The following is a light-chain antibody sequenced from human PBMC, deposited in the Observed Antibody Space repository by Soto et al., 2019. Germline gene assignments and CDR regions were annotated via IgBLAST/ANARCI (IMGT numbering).Light chain of an antibody. V-gene: IGKV3-20*01. Sequence: EIVLTQSPGTLSLSPGERATLSCRASQSVNSNYLAWYQQKPGQPPRLLIYDTSTRATGIPDRFSGSGSGADFTLTISRLEPKDFAVFYCQQYGSSPFTFGPGTKVHIK. J-gene: IGKJ3*01. CDR1: QSVNSNY. CDR2: DTS. CDR3: QQYGSSPFT.